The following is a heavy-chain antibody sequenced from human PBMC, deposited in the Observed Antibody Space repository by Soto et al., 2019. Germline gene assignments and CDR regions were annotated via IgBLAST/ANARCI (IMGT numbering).Heavy chain of an antibody. V-gene: IGHV1-69*13. J-gene: IGHJ4*02. CDR3: SLAGGSSSGYFDY. CDR2: IIPIFGTA. D-gene: IGHD6-6*01. Sequence: SVKVSCKASGGAFSSYAISWVRQAPGQGLEWMGGIIPIFGTANYAQKFQGRVTITADESTSTAYMELSSLRSEDTAVYYCSLAGGSSSGYFDYWGQGTLVTVSS. CDR1: GGAFSSYA.